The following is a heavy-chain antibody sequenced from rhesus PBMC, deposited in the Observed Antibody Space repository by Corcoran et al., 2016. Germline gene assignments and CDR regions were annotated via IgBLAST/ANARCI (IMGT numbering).Heavy chain of an antibody. D-gene: IGHD1-1-1*01. CDR2: ISGSRGST. CDR1: GGSFTGYY. CDR3: ARASRIAGTLNWYFDL. J-gene: IGHJ2*01. Sequence: QVQLQESGPGLVKPSETLSLTCAVSGGSFTGYYWGWIRPPPGKGLEWTGYISGSRGSTDYNPSLKSRVTISTDTSKNQFSLKLSSVTAADTAVYYCARASRIAGTLNWYFDLWGPGTPITISS. V-gene: IGHV4-165*01.